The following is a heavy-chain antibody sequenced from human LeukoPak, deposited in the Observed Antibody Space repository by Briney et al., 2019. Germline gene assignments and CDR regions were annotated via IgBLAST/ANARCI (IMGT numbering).Heavy chain of an antibody. V-gene: IGHV3-7*03. CDR3: ANPGGYYDSSGHDYVDP. CDR1: GFISSNYC. D-gene: IGHD3-22*01. Sequence: GGSLRLSCEVSGFISSNYCMSWVRQAPGKGLEWVANIKQDGSEKYYVDSVKGRSTISRDNAKNSLSLQMNSLRVEDTAVYYCANPGGYYDSSGHDYVDPWGQGTLVTVSS. J-gene: IGHJ5*02. CDR2: IKQDGSEK.